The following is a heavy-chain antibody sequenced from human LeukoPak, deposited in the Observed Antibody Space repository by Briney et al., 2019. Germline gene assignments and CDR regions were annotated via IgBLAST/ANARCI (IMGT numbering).Heavy chain of an antibody. CDR3: ARSYYDSSGYYYWVYFDY. CDR1: GGTFSSYA. CDR2: IIPIFGTA. Sequence: SVTVSCTASGGTFSSYAISWVRQAPGQGLEWMGGIIPIFGTANYAQKFQGRVTITADESTSTAYMELSSLRSEDTAVYYCARSYYDSSGYYYWVYFDYWGQGTLVTVSS. D-gene: IGHD3-22*01. V-gene: IGHV1-69*13. J-gene: IGHJ4*02.